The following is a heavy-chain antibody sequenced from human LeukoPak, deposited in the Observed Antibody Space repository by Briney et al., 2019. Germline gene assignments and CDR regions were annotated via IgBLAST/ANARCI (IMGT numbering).Heavy chain of an antibody. D-gene: IGHD3-10*01. V-gene: IGHV1-2*02. J-gene: IGHJ4*02. CDR1: GYTFIDYY. CDR3: ARGDYYGSGNTHEY. Sequence: ASVKVSCKASGYTFIDYYIHWVRQAPGQRLEWTGWIDPNNGGTNYAQKFQGRVTMTRDTSITTVYMELSGLRSDDTALYFCARGDYYGSGNTHEYWGQGTLVTVSS. CDR2: IDPNNGGT.